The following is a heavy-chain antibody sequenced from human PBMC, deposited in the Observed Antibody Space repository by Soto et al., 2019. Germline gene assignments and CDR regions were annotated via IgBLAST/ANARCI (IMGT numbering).Heavy chain of an antibody. V-gene: IGHV1-18*01. CDR3: ARDRSIAAAYYFDY. Sequence: ASVKVSCKASGYTFTSYGISWVRQAPGQGLEWMGWISAYNGNTNYAQKLQGRVTMTADTSTSTAYMELRSLRSDDTAVYYCARDRSIAAAYYFDYWGQGTLVTSPQ. D-gene: IGHD6-13*01. CDR2: ISAYNGNT. CDR1: GYTFTSYG. J-gene: IGHJ4*02.